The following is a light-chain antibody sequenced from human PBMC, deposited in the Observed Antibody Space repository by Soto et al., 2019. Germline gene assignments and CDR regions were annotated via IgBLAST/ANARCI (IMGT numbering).Light chain of an antibody. CDR1: SNDVGDYNY. Sequence: QSALTQPASVSGSPGQSITISCTGTSNDVGDYNYVAWYQQHSGKVPRLMIYEVSNRPPGVSYRFSGSKSGSTASLTISGLQAEDEADYYCISYTGSRASYLFGTGTKVTVL. V-gene: IGLV2-14*01. CDR2: EVS. J-gene: IGLJ1*01. CDR3: ISYTGSRASYL.